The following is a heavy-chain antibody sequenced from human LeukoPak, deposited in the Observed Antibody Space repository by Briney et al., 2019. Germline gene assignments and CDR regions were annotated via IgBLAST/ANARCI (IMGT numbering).Heavy chain of an antibody. Sequence: PSQTLSLTCTVSGDSISSGNYYWSWIRQPAGKGLEWIGRIYTSGSTNYNPSLKSRVTISVDTSKNQSSLRLNSVTATDTAMYYCARGPYSYDSSGCFDYWGQGALVTVSS. V-gene: IGHV4-61*02. J-gene: IGHJ4*02. CDR1: GDSISSGNYY. CDR2: IYTSGST. CDR3: ARGPYSYDSSGCFDY. D-gene: IGHD3-22*01.